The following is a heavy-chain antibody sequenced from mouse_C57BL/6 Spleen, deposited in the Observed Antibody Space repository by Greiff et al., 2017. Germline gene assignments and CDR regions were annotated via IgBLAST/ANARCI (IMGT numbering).Heavy chain of an antibody. CDR2: IYPRSGNT. CDR3: ASPDLSRAMDY. CDR1: GYTFTSYG. J-gene: IGHJ4*01. Sequence: VMLVESGAELARPGASVKLSCKASGYTFTSYGISWVKQRTGQGLEWIGEIYPRSGNTYYNEKFKGKATLTADKSSSTAYMELRSLTSEDSAVYFCASPDLSRAMDYWGQGTSVTVSS. D-gene: IGHD1-1*01. V-gene: IGHV1-81*01.